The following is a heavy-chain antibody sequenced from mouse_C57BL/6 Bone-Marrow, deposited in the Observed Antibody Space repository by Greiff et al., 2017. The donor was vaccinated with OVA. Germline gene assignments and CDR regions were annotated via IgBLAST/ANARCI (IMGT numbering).Heavy chain of an antibody. V-gene: IGHV1-69*01. CDR3: ARRGGSSYCWYFDV. CDR2: IDPSDSYT. Sequence: QVQLQQPGAELVMPGASVKLSCKASGYTFTSYWMHWVKQRPGQGLEWIGEIDPSDSYTNYNQKFKGKSTLTVDKSSSTAYMQLSSLTSEDSAVYYCARRGGSSYCWYFDVWGTGTTVTVSS. J-gene: IGHJ1*03. D-gene: IGHD1-1*01. CDR1: GYTFTSYW.